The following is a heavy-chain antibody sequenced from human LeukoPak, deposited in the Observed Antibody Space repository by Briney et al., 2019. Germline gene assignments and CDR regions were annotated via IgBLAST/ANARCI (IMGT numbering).Heavy chain of an antibody. J-gene: IGHJ3*02. Sequence: ASVTVSCKASGYTFTGYYMHWVRQAPGRGLEWMGWINPNSGGTNYAQKFQGRVTMTRDTSISTAYMELSRLRSDDTAVYYCSMIVVATDAFDIWGQGTMVTVSS. CDR3: SMIVVATDAFDI. CDR1: GYTFTGYY. V-gene: IGHV1-2*02. D-gene: IGHD3-22*01. CDR2: INPNSGGT.